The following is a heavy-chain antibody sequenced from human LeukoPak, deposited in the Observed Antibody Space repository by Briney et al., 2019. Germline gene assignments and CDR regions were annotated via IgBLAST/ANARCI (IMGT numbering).Heavy chain of an antibody. CDR3: ATYRQVLLPFES. D-gene: IGHD2-8*02. Sequence: GGSLRLSCAASGFTFDDYAMHWVRQAPGKGLEWVSGINWNGGNIGYADSVKGRFTISRDNAKNSLYLQMNSLRAEDTAIYYCATYRQVLLPFESWGQGTLVTVSS. V-gene: IGHV3-9*01. J-gene: IGHJ4*02. CDR2: INWNGGNI. CDR1: GFTFDDYA.